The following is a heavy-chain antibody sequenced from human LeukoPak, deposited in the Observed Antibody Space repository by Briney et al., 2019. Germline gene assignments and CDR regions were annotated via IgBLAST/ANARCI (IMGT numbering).Heavy chain of an antibody. J-gene: IGHJ5*02. Sequence: ASVKVSCKASGYTFTSYDINWVRQATGQGLEWMGWMNPNSGNTGYAQKFQGRVTMTRNTSISTAYMELSSLRSEDTAVYYCARSREYDFWSGYSHSEQNWFDPWGQGTLVTVSS. CDR2: MNPNSGNT. CDR3: ARSREYDFWSGYSHSEQNWFDP. CDR1: GYTFTSYD. D-gene: IGHD3-3*01. V-gene: IGHV1-8*01.